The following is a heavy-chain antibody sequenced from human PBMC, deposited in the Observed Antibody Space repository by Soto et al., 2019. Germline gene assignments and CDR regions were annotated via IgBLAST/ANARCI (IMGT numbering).Heavy chain of an antibody. D-gene: IGHD5-12*01. CDR3: ARGNHRWLQLWYFDL. Sequence: QVQLVQSGAEVKKPGSSVTVSCKASGGTFSSYTISWVRQAPGQGLEWMGGFIPIFGTANYAQKFQGRVTITADEPPRTAYMELSSLRSEDTAVYYCARGNHRWLQLWYFDLWGRGTLVTVSS. V-gene: IGHV1-69*12. CDR2: FIPIFGTA. J-gene: IGHJ2*01. CDR1: GGTFSSYT.